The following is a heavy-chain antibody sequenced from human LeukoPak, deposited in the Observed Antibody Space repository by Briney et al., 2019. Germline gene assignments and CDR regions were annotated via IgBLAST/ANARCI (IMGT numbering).Heavy chain of an antibody. D-gene: IGHD3-10*01. CDR1: GYTFTSSY. Sequence: ASVKVSCKASGYTFTSSYIHWVRQAPGQGLEWMGIINPSGGTTIYAQKFQGRVTMTRDMSTSTVYMELSSLRSEDTAVYYCAREGYYGSGTGYYYYYMDVWGKGTTVTVSS. J-gene: IGHJ6*03. V-gene: IGHV1-46*01. CDR3: AREGYYGSGTGYYYYYMDV. CDR2: INPSGGTT.